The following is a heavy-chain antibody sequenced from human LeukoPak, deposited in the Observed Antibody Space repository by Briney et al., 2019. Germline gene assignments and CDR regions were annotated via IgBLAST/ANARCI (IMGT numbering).Heavy chain of an antibody. V-gene: IGHV4-39*01. D-gene: IGHD3-10*01. CDR2: VYYTGSA. Sequence: ASETLSLTCTVSGGSISSTSYHWAWIRQPPGKGLEWIATVYYTGSAYYNPSLKSRATISVDTSKSQFSLKLSSVTTADTAPYYCARYASGSYYWFDPWGQGTLVTVSS. CDR3: ARYASGSYYWFDP. CDR1: GGSISSTSYH. J-gene: IGHJ5*02.